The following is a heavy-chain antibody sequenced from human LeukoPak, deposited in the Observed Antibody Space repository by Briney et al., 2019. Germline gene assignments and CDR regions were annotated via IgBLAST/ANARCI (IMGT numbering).Heavy chain of an antibody. D-gene: IGHD6-13*01. CDR2: ISGSGGST. J-gene: IGHJ4*02. V-gene: IGHV3-23*01. Sequence: PGGSLRLSCAASGFTFSSYAMSWVRQAPGKGLEWVSAISGSGGSTYYADSVKGRFTISRDNSKNTLYLQMNSLRAEDTAVYYSAKDSRAYSSSWYCFDYWGQGTLVTVSS. CDR3: AKDSRAYSSSWYCFDY. CDR1: GFTFSSYA.